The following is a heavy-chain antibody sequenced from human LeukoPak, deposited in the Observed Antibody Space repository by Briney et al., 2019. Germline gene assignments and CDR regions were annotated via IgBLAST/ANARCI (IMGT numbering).Heavy chain of an antibody. CDR1: GGSISSYH. D-gene: IGHD5-18*01. Sequence: PSETLSLTCTFSGGSISSYHWNWIRQTPGKGLEWIGYMYYTGVSNYNPSLKSRVAISVDSSKNQFSLKVTSVTAADTAIYYCTTIKRGDIFGYFDFWGQGALVTVS. CDR2: MYYTGVS. V-gene: IGHV4-59*01. J-gene: IGHJ4*02. CDR3: TTIKRGDIFGYFDF.